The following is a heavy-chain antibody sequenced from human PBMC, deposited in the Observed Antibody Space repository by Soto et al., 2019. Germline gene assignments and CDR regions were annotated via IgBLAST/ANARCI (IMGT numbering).Heavy chain of an antibody. CDR1: GFSFSSYN. J-gene: IGHJ4*02. V-gene: IGHV3-30*18. CDR3: ANVWESYSDAWYFDL. CDR2: VSYDGSKK. D-gene: IGHD1-26*01. Sequence: QVQLVESGGGVVQPGRSLRLSCAASGFSFSSYNLHWVRQAPGKGPEWVAVVSYDGSKKYYADSVRGRFTISRDNSKNTLYLQMDSLRVEETAVYYCANVWESYSDAWYFDLWGQGTLVTVSS.